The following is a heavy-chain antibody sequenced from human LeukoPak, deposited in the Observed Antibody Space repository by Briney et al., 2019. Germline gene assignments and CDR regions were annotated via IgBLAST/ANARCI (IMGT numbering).Heavy chain of an antibody. J-gene: IGHJ4*02. CDR3: ARVGRTSIGFDY. CDR2: ISSSGNYA. Sequence: GGSLSLSCAASGFTFSGYYMSWIRQAPGKGLEWVSYISSSGNYANYADSVKGRFTISRDNGKKSLNLQMESLRAEDMAVYYCARVGRTSIGFDYWGQGTVVTVSS. V-gene: IGHV3-11*05. CDR1: GFTFSGYY. D-gene: IGHD1-7*01.